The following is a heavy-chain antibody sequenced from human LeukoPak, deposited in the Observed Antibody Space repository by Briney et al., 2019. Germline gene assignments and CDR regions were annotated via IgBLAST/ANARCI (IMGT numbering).Heavy chain of an antibody. J-gene: IGHJ4*02. D-gene: IGHD4-17*01. V-gene: IGHV3-30*18. CDR2: ISYDGSNK. Sequence: PGGSLRLSCAASGFTFSSYGMHWVRRAPGKGLEWVAVISYDGSNKYYADSVKGRFTISRDNSKNTLYLQMNSLRAEDTAVYYCAKDSAVTEDYFDYWGQGTLVTVSS. CDR3: AKDSAVTEDYFDY. CDR1: GFTFSSYG.